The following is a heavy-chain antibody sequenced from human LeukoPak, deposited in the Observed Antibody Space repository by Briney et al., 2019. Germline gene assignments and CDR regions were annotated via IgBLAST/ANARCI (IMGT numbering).Heavy chain of an antibody. V-gene: IGHV4-61*02. CDR2: IYTSGST. CDR1: GGSISSGSYY. J-gene: IGHJ4*02. CDR3: ARFVTVVRGDYFDY. D-gene: IGHD4-23*01. Sequence: SETLSLTCTVSGGSISSGSYYWSWIRQPAGKGLEWIGRIYTSGSTNYNPSLKSRVTISVDTSKNQFSLKLSSVTDADTAVYYCARFVTVVRGDYFDYWGQGTLVTVSS.